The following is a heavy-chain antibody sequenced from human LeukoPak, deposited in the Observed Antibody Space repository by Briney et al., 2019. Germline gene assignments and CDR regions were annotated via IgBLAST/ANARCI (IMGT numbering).Heavy chain of an antibody. Sequence: PGGSLRLSCAASGFTFSSYWMHWVRQAPGKGLVWVSRISPDGSTTGHADSVKGRFTISRDNAKNSLYLQMNGLRAEDTAVYYCARDKGDYHTSGSLFVFGGQGALVTVSS. CDR3: ARDKGDYHTSGSLFVF. CDR2: ISPDGSTT. D-gene: IGHD3-22*01. V-gene: IGHV3-74*01. CDR1: GFTFSSYW. J-gene: IGHJ4*02.